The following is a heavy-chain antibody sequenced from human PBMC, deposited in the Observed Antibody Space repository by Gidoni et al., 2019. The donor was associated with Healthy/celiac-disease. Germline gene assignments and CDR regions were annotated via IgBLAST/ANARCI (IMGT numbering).Heavy chain of an antibody. CDR3: ARETTMVRGVIIGPYNWFDP. Sequence: QVQLVESGGGLVKPGGSLRLSCAASGFTFSDYYMSWIRQAPGKGLEWVSYISSSSSYTNYADSVKGRFTISRDNAKNSLYLQMNSLRAEDTAVYYCARETTMVRGVIIGPYNWFDPWGQGTLVTVSS. J-gene: IGHJ5*02. D-gene: IGHD3-10*01. V-gene: IGHV3-11*05. CDR2: ISSSSSYT. CDR1: GFTFSDYY.